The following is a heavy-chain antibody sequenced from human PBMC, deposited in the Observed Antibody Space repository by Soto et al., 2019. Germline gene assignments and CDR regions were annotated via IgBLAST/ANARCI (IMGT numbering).Heavy chain of an antibody. CDR1: GFTFSSYG. CDR3: AKDHYFEPDNAEYYFDY. Sequence: GGSLRLSCAASGFTFSSYGMHWVRQAPGKGLEWVAVISYDGSNKYYADSVKGRFTISRDNSKNTLYLQMNSLRAEDTAVYYCAKDHYFEPDNAEYYFDYWGQGTLVTVPS. CDR2: ISYDGSNK. D-gene: IGHD1-20*01. V-gene: IGHV3-30*18. J-gene: IGHJ4*02.